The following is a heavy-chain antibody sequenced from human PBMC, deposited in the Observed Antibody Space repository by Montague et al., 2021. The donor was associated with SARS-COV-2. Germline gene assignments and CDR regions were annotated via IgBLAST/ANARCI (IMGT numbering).Heavy chain of an antibody. J-gene: IGHJ4*02. CDR1: GGSISSSSYY. D-gene: IGHD3-22*01. CDR3: AREGGWLSRGSYYFDY. CDR2: IYYSGST. V-gene: IGHV4-39*07. Sequence: SETLSLTCTVSGGSISSSSYYWGWIRQPPGKGLEWIGSIYYSGSTYYNPSLKSRVTISADTSKNQFSLKLSSVTAADTAVYYCAREGGWLSRGSYYFDYWGQGTLVTVSS.